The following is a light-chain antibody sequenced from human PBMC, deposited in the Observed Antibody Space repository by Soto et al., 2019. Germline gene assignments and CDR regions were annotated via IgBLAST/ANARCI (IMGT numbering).Light chain of an antibody. Sequence: IQMTQSPSTLSASVGDRVTITCRASQSISSWLAWYQQKPGKAPKLLIYKASSLESGVPSRFSGSGSGTEFTLTIIGLQPDGFATYYCQQYKNYPWTFGQRTKVQIK. CDR3: QQYKNYPWT. J-gene: IGKJ1*01. V-gene: IGKV1-5*03. CDR1: QSISSW. CDR2: KAS.